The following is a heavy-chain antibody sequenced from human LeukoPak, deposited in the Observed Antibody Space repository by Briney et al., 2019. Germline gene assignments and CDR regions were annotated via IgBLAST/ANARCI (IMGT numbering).Heavy chain of an antibody. D-gene: IGHD2-2*01. CDR2: IYHSGST. CDR3: ARDHYCSSTSCYPGSDP. CDR1: GGSISRGGYY. Sequence: PSQTLSLTCTVSGGSISRGGYYWSWIRQPPGKGLEWIGYIYHSGSTYYNPSLKSRVTISVDRSKHQFSLKLSSVTAADTAVYYCARDHYCSSTSCYPGSDPWGQGTLVTASS. J-gene: IGHJ5*02. V-gene: IGHV4-30-2*01.